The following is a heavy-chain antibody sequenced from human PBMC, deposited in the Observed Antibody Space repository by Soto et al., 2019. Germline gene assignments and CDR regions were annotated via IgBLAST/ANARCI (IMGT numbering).Heavy chain of an antibody. Sequence: QVQLVESGGGVVQPGRSLRLSCAASGFTFSNYAMHWVRQGPGKGLEWVAVISFDGSDTYYADSVKGRFSIYGDTSTNTLYLQMNSLRPEDTAVYFCAQDKWRERELRGAMDVWGQGTTVALAS. CDR2: ISFDGSDT. CDR3: AQDKWRERELRGAMDV. V-gene: IGHV3-30*18. J-gene: IGHJ6*02. D-gene: IGHD1-7*01. CDR1: GFTFSNYA.